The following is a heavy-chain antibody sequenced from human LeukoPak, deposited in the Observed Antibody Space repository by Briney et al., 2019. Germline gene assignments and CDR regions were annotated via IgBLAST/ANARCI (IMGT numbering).Heavy chain of an antibody. Sequence: PGGSLRLSCAASGFTVSSNYMSWVRQAPGKGLELVSVIYSADSTYYADSVKGRFTISRDNSKNTLYLQMNSLRAEDTAVYYCARTPIRYCSGGSCYWYGMDVWGQGTTVTVSS. D-gene: IGHD2-15*01. CDR1: GFTVSSNY. V-gene: IGHV3-53*01. CDR3: ARTPIRYCSGGSCYWYGMDV. J-gene: IGHJ6*02. CDR2: IYSADST.